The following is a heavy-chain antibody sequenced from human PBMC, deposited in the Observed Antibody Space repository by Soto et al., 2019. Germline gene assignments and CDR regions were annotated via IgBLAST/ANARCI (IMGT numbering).Heavy chain of an antibody. V-gene: IGHV3-23*01. CDR3: AKDRGNYALDY. CDR1: VFTFSSYA. CDR2: ISGSVGST. D-gene: IGHD1-7*01. J-gene: IGHJ4*02. Sequence: VGSLRLSCTASVFTFSSYAMSWVLQAPGKGLEWVSAISGSVGSTYYADSVKGRFTISRDNSKNTLYLQMNSLRAEDTAVYYCAKDRGNYALDYWGQGTLVTVSS.